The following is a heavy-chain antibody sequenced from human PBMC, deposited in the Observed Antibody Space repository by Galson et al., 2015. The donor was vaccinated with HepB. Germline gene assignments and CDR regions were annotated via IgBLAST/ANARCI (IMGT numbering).Heavy chain of an antibody. J-gene: IGHJ4*02. Sequence: QSGAEVKKPGESLRISCKGSGYSFTSYWISWVRQMPGKGLEWMGRIDPSDSYTNYSPSFQGHVTISADKSISTAYLQWSSLKASDTAMYYCASLTRPIAVAGNEPTWDFDYWGQGTLVTVSS. V-gene: IGHV5-10-1*01. CDR3: ASLTRPIAVAGNEPTWDFDY. CDR2: IDPSDSYT. CDR1: GYSFTSYW. D-gene: IGHD6-19*01.